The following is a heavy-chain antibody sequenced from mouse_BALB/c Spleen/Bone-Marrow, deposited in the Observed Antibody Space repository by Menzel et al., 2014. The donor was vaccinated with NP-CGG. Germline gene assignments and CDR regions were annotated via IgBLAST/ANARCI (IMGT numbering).Heavy chain of an antibody. CDR1: GFTFTDYY. J-gene: IGHJ2*01. CDR3: ARFFNWGLDY. D-gene: IGHD4-1*01. CDR2: IRNKANGYTT. V-gene: IGHV7-3*02. Sequence: EVKLVESGGGLVQPGGSLRLSRATSGFTFTDYYMSWVRQPPGEALEWLGFIRNKANGYTTEYSASVKGRFAISRDNSQSILYLQMNTLRAEDSATYYCARFFNWGLDYWGQGTTLTVSS.